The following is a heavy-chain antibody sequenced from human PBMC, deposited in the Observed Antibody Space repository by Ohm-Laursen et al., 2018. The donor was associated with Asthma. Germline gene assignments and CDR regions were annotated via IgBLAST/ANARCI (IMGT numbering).Heavy chain of an antibody. CDR2: IYYSGST. J-gene: IGHJ6*02. D-gene: IGHD3-22*01. V-gene: IGHV4-31*03. CDR1: GGSISSGGYY. Sequence: TLSLTCTVSGGSISSGGYYWSWIRQHPGKGLEWIGYIYYSGSTYYNPSLKSRVTISVDTSKNQFSLKLSSVTAEDTAVYYCALSYYDSSGRYYYYGMDVWGQGTTVTVSS. CDR3: ALSYYDSSGRYYYYGMDV.